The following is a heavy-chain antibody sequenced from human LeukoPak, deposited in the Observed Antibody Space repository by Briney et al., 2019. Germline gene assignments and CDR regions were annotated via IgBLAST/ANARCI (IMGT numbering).Heavy chain of an antibody. V-gene: IGHV1-2*02. Sequence: ASVKVSCKASGYTFTGYYMHWVRQAPGQGLEWMGWINPNSGGTNYAQKFQGRVTMTRDTSISTAYMELSRLRSDDTAVYYCATDRTPDRFFRSWGQGTLVAVSS. CDR3: ATDRTPDRFFRS. CDR2: INPNSGGT. D-gene: IGHD3-3*01. J-gene: IGHJ4*02. CDR1: GYTFTGYY.